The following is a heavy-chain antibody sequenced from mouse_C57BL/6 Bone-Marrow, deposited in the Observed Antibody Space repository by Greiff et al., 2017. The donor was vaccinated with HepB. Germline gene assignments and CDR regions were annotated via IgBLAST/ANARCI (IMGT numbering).Heavy chain of an antibody. Sequence: DVMLVESGGGLVKPGGSLKLSCAASGFTFSSYTMSWVRQTPEKRLEWVATISGGGGNTYYPDSVKGRFTISRDNAKNTLYLQMSSLRSEDTALYYCARQGYYVGFAYWGQGTLVTVSA. J-gene: IGHJ3*01. D-gene: IGHD2-3*01. CDR2: ISGGGGNT. V-gene: IGHV5-9*01. CDR1: GFTFSSYT. CDR3: ARQGYYVGFAY.